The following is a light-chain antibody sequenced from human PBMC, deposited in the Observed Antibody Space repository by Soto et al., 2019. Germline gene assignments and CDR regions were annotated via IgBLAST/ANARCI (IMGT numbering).Light chain of an antibody. J-gene: IGLJ1*01. CDR2: DVS. Sequence: QSALTQPASVSGSPGQSITISCTGTGSDVGGYNYVSWYQHHPDKVPQLMIYDVSNRPSGVSNRFSGSKSGNTASLTISGLQAEDEADYYCYSYTSSNTYVFGTGTKVTVL. CDR1: GSDVGGYNY. V-gene: IGLV2-14*03. CDR3: YSYTSSNTYV.